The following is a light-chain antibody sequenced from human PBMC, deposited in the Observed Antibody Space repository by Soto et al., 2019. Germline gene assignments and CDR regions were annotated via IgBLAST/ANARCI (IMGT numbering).Light chain of an antibody. Sequence: DIQMTQSPSTLSASVGDRDTITCRASQSISNWLAWYQQKPGKAPNLLIYDASSLESGVPSRFSGSGSGTVFTLTISSLQPDDFATYYCQQYNSLWTFGQGTKVEIK. J-gene: IGKJ1*01. CDR3: QQYNSLWT. CDR1: QSISNW. V-gene: IGKV1-5*01. CDR2: DAS.